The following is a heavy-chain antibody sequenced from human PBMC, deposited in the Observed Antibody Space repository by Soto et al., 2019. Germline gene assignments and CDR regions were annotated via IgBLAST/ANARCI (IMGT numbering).Heavy chain of an antibody. Sequence: PGGARRLSWAGSGVTFRSDGMHGGRQAPGKGLEWVAVISYDGSNKYYADSVKGRFTISRDNSKNTLYLQMNSLRAEDTAVYYCAKILPPSSSDLAYWGQRTLVTVSS. CDR2: ISYDGSNK. CDR3: AKILPPSSSDLAY. CDR1: GVTFRSDG. D-gene: IGHD6-6*01. V-gene: IGHV3-30*18. J-gene: IGHJ4*02.